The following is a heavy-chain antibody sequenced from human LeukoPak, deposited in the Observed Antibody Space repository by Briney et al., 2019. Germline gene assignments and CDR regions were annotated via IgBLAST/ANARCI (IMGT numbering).Heavy chain of an antibody. D-gene: IGHD3-22*01. CDR3: ARPDTVNYYDSSGHFDY. CDR1: GGSISSTTYY. J-gene: IGHJ4*02. Sequence: SETLSLTCNVSGGSISSTTYYWGWIRQPPGKGLEWIGTIYYTGSTYYNPSLKSRVTISVDTSKNQFSLKLSSVTAADTAVYYCARPDTVNYYDSSGHFDYWGQGTLVTVSS. CDR2: IYYTGST. V-gene: IGHV4-39*01.